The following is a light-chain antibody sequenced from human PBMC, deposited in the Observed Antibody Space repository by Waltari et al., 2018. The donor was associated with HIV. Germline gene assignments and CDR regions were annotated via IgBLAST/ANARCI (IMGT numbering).Light chain of an antibody. CDR1: RGIGND. J-gene: IGKJ1*01. CDR3: LQAFSYPLT. Sequence: AIQMTQSPSSLSASVGDRLTITCRASRGIGNDLGWYQQQPGQAPKLLIFAASSLQTGVPSRFSGSGSGTDFTLTISSLQPEDFATYYCLQAFSYPLTFGQGTKVEIK. V-gene: IGKV1-6*02. CDR2: AAS.